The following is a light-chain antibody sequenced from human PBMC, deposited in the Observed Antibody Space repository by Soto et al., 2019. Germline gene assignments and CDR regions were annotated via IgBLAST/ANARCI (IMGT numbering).Light chain of an antibody. Sequence: ENVLTQSPGTLSLSPGERATLSCRAGQSFRNNYLAWYHQKPGQAPRLLIYGATTRATGIPARFSGSGSGTEFTLTISSLQSEDFAVYYCQQYNNWPRTFGQGTKVEIK. V-gene: IGKV3-15*01. J-gene: IGKJ1*01. CDR2: GAT. CDR1: QSFRNN. CDR3: QQYNNWPRT.